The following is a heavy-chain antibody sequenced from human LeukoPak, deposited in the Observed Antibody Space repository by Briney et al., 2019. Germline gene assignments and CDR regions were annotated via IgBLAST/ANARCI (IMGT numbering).Heavy chain of an antibody. J-gene: IGHJ3*02. CDR3: ARFRKLDSGSYSPAFDI. CDR2: ISAYNGNT. D-gene: IGHD1-26*01. Sequence: VASVKVSCKASGYTFTSYGISWVRQAPGQGLEWMGWISAYNGNTNYAQKLQGRVTMTTDTSTSTAYMELRSLRSDDTAVYYCARFRKLDSGSYSPAFDIWGQGTMVTVSS. CDR1: GYTFTSYG. V-gene: IGHV1-18*01.